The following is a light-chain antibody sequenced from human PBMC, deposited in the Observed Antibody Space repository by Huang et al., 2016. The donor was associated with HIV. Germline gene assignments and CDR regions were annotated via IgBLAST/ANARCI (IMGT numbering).Light chain of an antibody. J-gene: IGKJ4*01. CDR2: AAS. Sequence: ETVLTQSPATLSVSPGERVTLSCRASQSVSINLAWYQQRPGQAPRLLIFAASTRATDVPARFSGSGSGTEFTLTISSLQSEDFAVYYCQQYDNGPPAFGGGAKVET. CDR1: QSVSIN. CDR3: QQYDNGPPA. V-gene: IGKV3-15*01.